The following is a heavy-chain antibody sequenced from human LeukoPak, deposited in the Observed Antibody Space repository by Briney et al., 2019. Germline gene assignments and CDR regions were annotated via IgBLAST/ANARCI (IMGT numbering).Heavy chain of an antibody. CDR1: GGSISSGGYY. V-gene: IGHV4-31*03. CDR2: IYYSGST. CDR3: AREAHDYGDYEAFDI. D-gene: IGHD4-17*01. J-gene: IGHJ3*02. Sequence: SETLSLTCTVSGGSISSGGYYWSWIRQHPGKGLEWIGYIYYSGSTYYNPSLKSRVTISVDTSKNQFSLKLSSVTAADTAVYYCAREAHDYGDYEAFDIWGQGTMVTVSS.